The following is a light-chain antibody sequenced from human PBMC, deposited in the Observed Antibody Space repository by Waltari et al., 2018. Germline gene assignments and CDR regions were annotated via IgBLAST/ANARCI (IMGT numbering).Light chain of an antibody. V-gene: IGLV2-14*01. CDR1: GSVVGGYDY. Sequence: QSALTQPASVSGSPGQAIIISCTGTGSVVGGYDYVSWYQQYPGKAPRLIIYDVYNRPSGVFNRFSGSKSDNTASLTISGLQAEDESVYYCSSYTSSGVVFGGGTKLTVL. CDR2: DVY. J-gene: IGLJ2*01. CDR3: SSYTSSGVV.